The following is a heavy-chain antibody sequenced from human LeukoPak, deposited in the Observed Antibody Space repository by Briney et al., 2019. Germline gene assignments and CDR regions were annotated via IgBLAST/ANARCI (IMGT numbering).Heavy chain of an antibody. V-gene: IGHV4-59*01. CDR3: ARVPVYYGMDV. Sequence: SGTLSLTCSVSSGSTSSYYWSWIRQSPGKGLEFIGYISYTGSTNYNPSLESRITISLDTSKSEFSLKMSSVTAADTAVYYCARVPVYYGMDVWGQGTTVIVSS. J-gene: IGHJ6*02. CDR2: ISYTGST. CDR1: SGSTSSYY.